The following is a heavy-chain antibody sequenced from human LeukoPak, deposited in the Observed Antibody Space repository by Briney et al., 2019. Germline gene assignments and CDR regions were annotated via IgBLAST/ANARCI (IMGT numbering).Heavy chain of an antibody. CDR1: GGSISSYY. D-gene: IGHD3-10*01. Sequence: PSETLSLTCTVSGGSISSYYWSWIRQPPGKGLEWIGYIYYSGSTNYNPSLKSRVTISVDTSKNQFSLKLSSVTAADTAVYYCASTGYGPEPGGWFDPWGQGTLVTVSS. CDR3: ASTGYGPEPGGWFDP. CDR2: IYYSGST. J-gene: IGHJ5*02. V-gene: IGHV4-59*01.